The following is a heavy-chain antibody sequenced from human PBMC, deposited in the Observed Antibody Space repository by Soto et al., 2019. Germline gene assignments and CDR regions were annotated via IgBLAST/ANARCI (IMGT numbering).Heavy chain of an antibody. J-gene: IGHJ4*02. Sequence: ASVKVSCKASGYTFTSYGISWVRQAPGQGLEWMGWISAYNGNTNYAQKLQGRVTMTTDTSTSTAYMELRSLRSDDTAVYYCARDLGYCSSTSCYGGCDYWGQGTLVTVSS. V-gene: IGHV1-18*01. CDR2: ISAYNGNT. D-gene: IGHD2-2*01. CDR3: ARDLGYCSSTSCYGGCDY. CDR1: GYTFTSYG.